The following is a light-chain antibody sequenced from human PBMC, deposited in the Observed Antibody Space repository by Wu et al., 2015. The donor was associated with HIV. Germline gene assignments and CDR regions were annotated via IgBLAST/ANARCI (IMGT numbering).Light chain of an antibody. CDR3: QETSSIPPA. Sequence: DIQMTQSPSSLSASIGDRVTITCRTSQNIDNFLNWYQQKPGKAPRLIISAASNLQSGAPSRFSGSGSGTDFTLTISSLQPEDFATYFCQETSSIPPAFGQGTRVDNK. V-gene: IGKV1-39*01. J-gene: IGKJ5*01. CDR2: AAS. CDR1: QNIDNF.